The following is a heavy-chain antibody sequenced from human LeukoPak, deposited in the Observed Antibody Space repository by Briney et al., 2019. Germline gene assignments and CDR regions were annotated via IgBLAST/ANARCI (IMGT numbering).Heavy chain of an antibody. CDR3: ARDENNWNYPPNFDY. V-gene: IGHV3-30*09. D-gene: IGHD1-7*01. CDR1: GFTFSSYA. J-gene: IGHJ4*02. CDR2: ISYDGSNK. Sequence: QPGGSLRLSCAASGFTFSSYAMHWVRQDPGKRLEWVAVISYDGSNKYYADSVKGRFAISRDNSKNTLYLQMNSLRAEDTAVYYCARDENNWNYPPNFDYWGQGTLVTVSS.